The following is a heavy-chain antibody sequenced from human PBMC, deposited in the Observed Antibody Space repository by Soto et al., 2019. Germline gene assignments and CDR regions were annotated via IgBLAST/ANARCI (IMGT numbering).Heavy chain of an antibody. Sequence: GGSLRLSCAASGFTFSSYSMNWVRQAPGKGLEWVSSISSSSSYIYYADSVKGRFTISRDNAKNSLYLQMNSLRAEDTAVYYCARGIFGVVIHFGMVVWGQGTTVTVSS. CDR1: GFTFSSYS. D-gene: IGHD3-3*01. CDR3: ARGIFGVVIHFGMVV. V-gene: IGHV3-21*01. J-gene: IGHJ6*02. CDR2: ISSSSSYI.